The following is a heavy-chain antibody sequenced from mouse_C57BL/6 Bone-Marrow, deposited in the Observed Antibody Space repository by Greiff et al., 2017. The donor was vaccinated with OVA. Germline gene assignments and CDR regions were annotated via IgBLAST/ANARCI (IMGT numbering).Heavy chain of an antibody. J-gene: IGHJ4*01. V-gene: IGHV7-3*01. D-gene: IGHD1-2*01. CDR1: GFTFTDYY. Sequence: EVNVVESGGGLVQPGGSLSLSCAASGFTFTDYYMSWVRQPPGKALEWLGFIRNKANGYTTEYSASVKGRFTISRDNSQSILYLQMNALRAEDSATYYCARRLYAMDYWGQGTSVTVSS. CDR2: IRNKANGYTT. CDR3: ARRLYAMDY.